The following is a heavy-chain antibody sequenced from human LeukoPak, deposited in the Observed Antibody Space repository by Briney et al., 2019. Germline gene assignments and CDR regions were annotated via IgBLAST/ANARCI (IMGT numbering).Heavy chain of an antibody. CDR1: GFTFSSYA. CDR2: ISGSGGST. J-gene: IGHJ6*02. D-gene: IGHD3-10*01. Sequence: PGGSLRLSCAASGFTFSSYAMSWVRQAPGKGLEWVSAISGSGGSTYYADSVKGRFTISRDNSKNTLYLQMNSLRAEDTAVYYCAKDLDAWFGELLGHYGMDVWGQGTTVTVSS. CDR3: AKDLDAWFGELLGHYGMDV. V-gene: IGHV3-23*01.